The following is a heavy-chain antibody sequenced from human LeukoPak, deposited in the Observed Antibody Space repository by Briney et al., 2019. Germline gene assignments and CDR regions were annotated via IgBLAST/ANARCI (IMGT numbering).Heavy chain of an antibody. Sequence: GGSLRLSCAASGFTFSSYSMNWVRQAPGKGLEWVSSISSSSSYIYYADSVKGRFTISRDNAKNSLYLQMNSLRAEDTAVYYCARDGNSPRYYYGMDVWGQGTTVTVSS. J-gene: IGHJ6*02. V-gene: IGHV3-21*04. CDR3: ARDGNSPRYYYGMDV. CDR2: ISSSSSYI. D-gene: IGHD5-18*01. CDR1: GFTFSSYS.